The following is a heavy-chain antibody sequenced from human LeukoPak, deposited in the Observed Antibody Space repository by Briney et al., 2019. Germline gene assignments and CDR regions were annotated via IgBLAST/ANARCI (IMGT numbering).Heavy chain of an antibody. V-gene: IGHV3-74*01. J-gene: IGHJ4*02. Sequence: GGSLRLSCAASGFTFTDYWMHWARQTPGKGLVWVSRITIDGSDTTYADSVKGRFTISRDNAQNTAYLQMNSLRAEDTAIYYCASGGDAFSTYYWGQGTLVTVSS. CDR1: GFTFTDYW. D-gene: IGHD2-21*01. CDR2: ITIDGSDT. CDR3: ASGGDAFSTYY.